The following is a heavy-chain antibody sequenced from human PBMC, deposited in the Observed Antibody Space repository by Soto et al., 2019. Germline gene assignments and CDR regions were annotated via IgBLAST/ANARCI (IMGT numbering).Heavy chain of an antibody. CDR2: IIPIFGTA. Sequence: ASVKVSCKASGGTFSSYAISWVRQAPGQGLEWMGGIIPIFGTANYAQKFQGRVTITADESTSTAYMELSSLRSEDTAVYYCSYSSGWQYYFDYWGQGTLVTVSS. V-gene: IGHV1-69*13. CDR1: GGTFSSYA. D-gene: IGHD6-19*01. CDR3: SYSSGWQYYFDY. J-gene: IGHJ4*02.